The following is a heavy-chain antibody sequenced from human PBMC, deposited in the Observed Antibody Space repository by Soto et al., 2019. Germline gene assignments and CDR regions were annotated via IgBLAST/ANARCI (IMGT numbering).Heavy chain of an antibody. J-gene: IGHJ4*02. Sequence: SVKVSCKASGCTFSSNAISWVRQAPGQVLEWMGGIIPIFGTPNYAQNFQGRVTITADKSTSTTYMELSSLRFEDAAVYFCASFSGATYGDYGGGINYWGQGTLVTVSS. CDR3: ASFSGATYGDYGGGINY. D-gene: IGHD4-17*01. CDR1: GCTFSSNA. CDR2: IIPIFGTP. V-gene: IGHV1-69*06.